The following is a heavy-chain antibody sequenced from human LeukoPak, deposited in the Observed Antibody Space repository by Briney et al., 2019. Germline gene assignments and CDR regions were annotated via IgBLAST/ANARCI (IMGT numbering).Heavy chain of an antibody. Sequence: PSQTLSLTCTVSGGSISSGSYYWSWIRQPAGKGLEWIGRIYTSGSTNYNPSLKSRVTISVDTSKNQFSLKLSSVTAADTAVYYCARVRLRSYYYYMDVWGKGTTVTVSS. V-gene: IGHV4-61*02. CDR2: IYTSGST. D-gene: IGHD4-17*01. J-gene: IGHJ6*03. CDR3: ARVRLRSYYYYMDV. CDR1: GGSISSGSYY.